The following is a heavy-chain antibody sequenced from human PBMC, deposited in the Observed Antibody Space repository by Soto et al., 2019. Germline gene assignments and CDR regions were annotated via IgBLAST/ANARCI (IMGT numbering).Heavy chain of an antibody. J-gene: IGHJ5*02. CDR1: GGSISSYY. D-gene: IGHD3-9*01. CDR2: IYYSGST. Sequence: PSETLSLTCTVSGGSISSYYWSWTRQPPGKGLEWIGYIYYSGSTNYNPSLKSRVTISVDTSKNQFSLKLSSVTAADTAVYYCARGPPPPILTGYYPLDPWGQGTLVTVSS. CDR3: ARGPPPPILTGYYPLDP. V-gene: IGHV4-59*12.